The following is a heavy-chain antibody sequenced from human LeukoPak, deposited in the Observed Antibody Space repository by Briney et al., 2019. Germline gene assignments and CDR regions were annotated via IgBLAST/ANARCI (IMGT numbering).Heavy chain of an antibody. CDR2: MNPNSGNT. D-gene: IGHD6-19*01. J-gene: IGHJ5*02. CDR1: GYTFTSYD. CDR3: ARAPTYSSGYWFGP. Sequence: ASVRVSCKASGYTFTSYDINWVRQATGQGLEWMGWMNPNSGNTGYAQKFQGRVTMTRNTSISTAYMELSSLRSEDTAVYYCARAPTYSSGYWFGPWGQGTLVTVSS. V-gene: IGHV1-8*01.